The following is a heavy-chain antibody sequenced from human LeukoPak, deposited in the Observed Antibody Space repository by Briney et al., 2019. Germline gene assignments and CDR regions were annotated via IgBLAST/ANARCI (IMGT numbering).Heavy chain of an antibody. CDR3: ARLREYCTNGVCYAPDFDY. J-gene: IGHJ4*02. CDR1: GYSFTSYW. Sequence: GESLKISCKGSGYSFTSYWIGWVRQMPGKGLEWMGIIYPGDSDTRYSPSFQGQVTISADKSISTAYLQWSSLKASDTAMYYCARLREYCTNGVCYAPDFDYWGQGTLVTVSS. CDR2: IYPGDSDT. D-gene: IGHD2-8*01. V-gene: IGHV5-51*01.